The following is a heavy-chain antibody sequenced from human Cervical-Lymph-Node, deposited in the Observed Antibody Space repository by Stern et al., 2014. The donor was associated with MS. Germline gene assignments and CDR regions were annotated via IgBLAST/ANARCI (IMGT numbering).Heavy chain of an antibody. Sequence: QLQLQESGPGLVKPSETLSLTCTVSGGSISSYYWSWIRQPPVKGLEWIGYIYYSGSTNYNPSLKSRVTISVDTSKNQFSLKLSSVTAADTAVYYCARESGDTANDYWGQGTLVTVSS. CDR2: IYYSGST. D-gene: IGHD5-18*01. CDR3: ARESGDTANDY. CDR1: GGSISSYY. V-gene: IGHV4-59*01. J-gene: IGHJ4*02.